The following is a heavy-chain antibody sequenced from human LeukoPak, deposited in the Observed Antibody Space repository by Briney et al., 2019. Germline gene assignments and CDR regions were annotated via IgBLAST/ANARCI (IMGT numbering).Heavy chain of an antibody. Sequence: GGSLRLSCAASAFTFNRHWMSWVRQAPGKGLEWVATIRQDGSAKYYLDSVKGRFTISRDNAKNSLYLQMNSLRAEDTAVYYCARVPATAGAYYFDYWGQGTLVTVSS. J-gene: IGHJ4*02. CDR2: IRQDGSAK. CDR3: ARVPATAGAYYFDY. D-gene: IGHD2-2*01. CDR1: AFTFNRHW. V-gene: IGHV3-7*01.